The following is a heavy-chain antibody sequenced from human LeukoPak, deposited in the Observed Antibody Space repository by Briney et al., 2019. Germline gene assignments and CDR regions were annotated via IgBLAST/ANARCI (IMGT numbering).Heavy chain of an antibody. CDR3: AREGGAEYFQD. J-gene: IGHJ1*01. V-gene: IGHV4-34*01. CDR2: INHSGST. D-gene: IGHD1-26*01. Sequence: PSETLSLTCAVYGGSFSGYYWSWIRQPPGKGLEWIGEINHSGSTNYNPSLKSRVTISVDTSKNQFSLKLSSVTAADTAVYYCAREGGAEYFQDWGQGTLVTVSS. CDR1: GGSFSGYY.